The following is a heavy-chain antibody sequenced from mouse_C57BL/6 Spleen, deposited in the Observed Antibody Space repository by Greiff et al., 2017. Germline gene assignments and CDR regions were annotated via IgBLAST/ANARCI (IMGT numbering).Heavy chain of an antibody. D-gene: IGHD2-4*01. CDR3: TRSDDYDGGWYFDV. Sequence: EVQLQQSGTVLARPGASVKMSCKTSGYTFTSYWMHWVKQRPGQGLEWIGAIYPGNSDTSYNQKFKGKAKLTAVTSASTACMELSSLTNEDSAVYYCTRSDDYDGGWYFDVWGTGTTVTVSS. V-gene: IGHV1-5*01. CDR1: GYTFTSYW. CDR2: IYPGNSDT. J-gene: IGHJ1*03.